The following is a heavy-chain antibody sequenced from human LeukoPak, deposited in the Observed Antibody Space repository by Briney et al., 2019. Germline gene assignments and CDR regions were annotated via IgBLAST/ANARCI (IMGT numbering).Heavy chain of an antibody. J-gene: IGHJ5*02. CDR2: IYSTGST. V-gene: IGHV4-39*07. Sequence: SETLSLTCIVSGGSISSGAYYWAWIRQPPGKGLEWIGSIYSTGSTNYNPSLKSRVTISVDKSKNQFSLKLSSVTAADTAVYYCAREGSSWYSLTGWFDPWGQGTLVTVSS. D-gene: IGHD6-13*01. CDR3: AREGSSWYSLTGWFDP. CDR1: GGSISSGAYY.